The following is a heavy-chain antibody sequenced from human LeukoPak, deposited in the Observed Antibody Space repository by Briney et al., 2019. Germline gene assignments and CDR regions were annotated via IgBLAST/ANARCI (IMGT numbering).Heavy chain of an antibody. CDR1: GVSISSGTNH. J-gene: IGHJ6*03. Sequence: SETLSLTCTVSGVSISSGTNHWSWVRQPAGKELEWIGRIYSSGSTNYNPSLKSRVTMSLDTSKNQFSLTLSSVTAADTAIYFCAWNHYMDVWGKGTTVTISS. CDR3: AWNHYMDV. D-gene: IGHD1-1*01. V-gene: IGHV4-61*02. CDR2: IYSSGST.